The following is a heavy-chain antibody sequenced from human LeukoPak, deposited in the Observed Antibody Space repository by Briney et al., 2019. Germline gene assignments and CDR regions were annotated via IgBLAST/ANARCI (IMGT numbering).Heavy chain of an antibody. CDR2: INPNSGGT. Sequence: ASVKVSRKASGYTFTDYYMHWVRQAPGQGLEWMGRINPNSGGTNYAQKFQGRVTMTRDTSISTAYMELSRLRSDDTAVYYCARVLGYSPFDYWGQGTLVTVSS. CDR1: GYTFTDYY. V-gene: IGHV1-2*06. J-gene: IGHJ4*02. D-gene: IGHD3-22*01. CDR3: ARVLGYSPFDY.